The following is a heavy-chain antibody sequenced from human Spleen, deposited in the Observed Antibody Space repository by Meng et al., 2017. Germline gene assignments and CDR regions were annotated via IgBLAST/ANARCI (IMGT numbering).Heavy chain of an antibody. Sequence: GGSLRLSCAASGFTFSSYAMSWVRQAPGKGLEWVSTISGSGGSTHYADSVKGRFTISRDNSKNTVFLQINSLRAEDTAVYYCARSPIDKYDLSALPLDYWGQGTLVTVSS. CDR1: GFTFSSYA. V-gene: IGHV3-23*01. CDR2: ISGSGGST. CDR3: ARSPIDKYDLSALPLDY. D-gene: IGHD3-22*01. J-gene: IGHJ4*02.